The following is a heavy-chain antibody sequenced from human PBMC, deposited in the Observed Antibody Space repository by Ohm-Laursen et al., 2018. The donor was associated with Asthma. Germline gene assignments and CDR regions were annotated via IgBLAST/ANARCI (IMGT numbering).Heavy chain of an antibody. CDR2: ISYDGSNK. V-gene: IGHV3-30*18. CDR3: AKGLPDQFDY. CDR1: GFTFSSYA. D-gene: IGHD4-11*01. J-gene: IGHJ4*02. Sequence: SLRLSCAASGFTFSSYAMSWVRQAPGKGLEWVAVISYDGSNKYYADSVKGRFTISRDNSKDTLYLQMNSLRAEDTAVYYCAKGLPDQFDYWGQGTLVTVSS.